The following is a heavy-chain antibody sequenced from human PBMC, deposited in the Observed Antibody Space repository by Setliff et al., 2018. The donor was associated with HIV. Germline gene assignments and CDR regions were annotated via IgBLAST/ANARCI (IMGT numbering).Heavy chain of an antibody. CDR1: GGSISSSSHY. Sequence: KPSETLSLTCTVSGGSISSSSHYWGWIRQSPGKGLEWIGSIYYSGSTYYNSSLKSRVTIFVDTSKNQLSLKLRSVTAADTAFYYCVGEGGYSSGWYRTYYFDYWGQGTLVTVSS. D-gene: IGHD6-19*01. CDR3: VGEGGYSSGWYRTYYFDY. J-gene: IGHJ4*02. CDR2: IYYSGST. V-gene: IGHV4-39*07.